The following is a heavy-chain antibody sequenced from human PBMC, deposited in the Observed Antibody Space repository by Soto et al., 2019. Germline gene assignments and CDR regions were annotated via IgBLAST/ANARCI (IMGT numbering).Heavy chain of an antibody. D-gene: IGHD3-16*01. Sequence: EVHLVESGGGLVQTGGSLRLSCAIFESTVSRDWMNWVRQAPGKGLEWVAHINQDGSEKYYVDSVKGRFTISRDNAKNSLYLQMNSLVPADTARYYCWGGLGYAFWGQGTLVNVSS. J-gene: IGHJ4*02. CDR2: INQDGSEK. CDR1: ESTVSRDW. V-gene: IGHV3-7*01. CDR3: WGGLGYAF.